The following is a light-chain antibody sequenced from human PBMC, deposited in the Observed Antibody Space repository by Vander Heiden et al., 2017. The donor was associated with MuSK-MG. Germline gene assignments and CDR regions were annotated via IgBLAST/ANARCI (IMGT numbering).Light chain of an antibody. CDR1: QGISSY. V-gene: IGKV1-9*01. CDR2: AAS. J-gene: IGKJ3*01. CDR3: QQLNSYPLRFT. Sequence: DMQFTQSPSFLSASVGDRVTITCRASQGISSYLAWYQQKPGKAPKLLIYAASTLQSGVPSRFSGSGSGTEFTLTISSLQPEDFATYYCQQLNSYPLRFTFGHGTKVDIK.